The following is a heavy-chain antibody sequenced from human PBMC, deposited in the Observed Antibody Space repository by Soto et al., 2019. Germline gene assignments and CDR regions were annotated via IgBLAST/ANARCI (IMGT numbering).Heavy chain of an antibody. D-gene: IGHD3-22*01. CDR2: ISSSSSYI. CDR1: GFTFSSYS. CDR3: ARVRYYDSSGRGAFET. Sequence: PGGSLRLSCAASGFTFSSYSMNWVRQAPGKGLEWVSSISSSSSYIYYADSVKGRFTISRDDAKNSLYLQMNSLRAEDTAVYYCARVRYYDSSGRGAFETCGQGAMITL. V-gene: IGHV3-21*01. J-gene: IGHJ3*02.